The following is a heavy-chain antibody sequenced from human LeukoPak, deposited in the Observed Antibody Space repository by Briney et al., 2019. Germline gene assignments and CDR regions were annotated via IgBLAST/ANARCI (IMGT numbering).Heavy chain of an antibody. CDR3: AKEGSGWYSDY. CDR2: IKQDGSEK. Sequence: GGSLRLSCAASGFTFSSYAMSWVRQAPGKGLEWVANIKQDGSEKYYVDSVKGRFTISRDNAKNSLYLQMNSLRAEDTAVYYCAKEGSGWYSDYWGQGTLVTVSS. CDR1: GFTFSSYA. J-gene: IGHJ4*02. V-gene: IGHV3-7*03. D-gene: IGHD6-19*01.